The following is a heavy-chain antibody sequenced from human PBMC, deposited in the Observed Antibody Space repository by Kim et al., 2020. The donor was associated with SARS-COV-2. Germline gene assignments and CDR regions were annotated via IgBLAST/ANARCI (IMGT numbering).Heavy chain of an antibody. Sequence: ASVKVSCKASGYTFTGYYMHWVRQAPGQGLEWMGRINPNSGGTNYAQKFQGRVTMTRDTSISTAYMELSRLRSDDTAVYYCAREGANEYYYDSPDAFDIWGQGTMVTVSS. CDR3: AREGANEYYYDSPDAFDI. J-gene: IGHJ3*02. CDR1: GYTFTGYY. D-gene: IGHD3-22*01. CDR2: INPNSGGT. V-gene: IGHV1-2*06.